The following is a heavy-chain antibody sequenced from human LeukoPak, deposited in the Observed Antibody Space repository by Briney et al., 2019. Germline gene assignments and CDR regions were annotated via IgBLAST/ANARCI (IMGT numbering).Heavy chain of an antibody. V-gene: IGHV3-9*01. CDR3: AKDLGATDAFDN. Sequence: PGRSLRLSCAASGFTFDDYAMHWVRQAPGKGLEWVSGISWNSGSIGYADSVKGRFTISRDNAKNSLYLQMNSLRAEDTALNYCAKDLGATDAFDNWGQGTMVTVSS. CDR2: ISWNSGSI. CDR1: GFTFDDYA. J-gene: IGHJ3*02. D-gene: IGHD1-26*01.